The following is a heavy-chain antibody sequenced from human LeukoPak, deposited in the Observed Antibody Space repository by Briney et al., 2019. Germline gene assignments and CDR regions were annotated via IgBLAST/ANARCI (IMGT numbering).Heavy chain of an antibody. J-gene: IGHJ4*02. D-gene: IGHD1-26*01. V-gene: IGHV3-30*03. Sequence: GGSLRLSCAASGFTFSSYSMYWVRQAPGKGLEWVAVISDDGSNENYADSVKGRFTISRDNYKNTLNLQMNSLRPEDTAVYYCARDPSNSGNYYVFDYWGRGTQVTVSS. CDR3: ARDPSNSGNYYVFDY. CDR2: ISDDGSNE. CDR1: GFTFSSYS.